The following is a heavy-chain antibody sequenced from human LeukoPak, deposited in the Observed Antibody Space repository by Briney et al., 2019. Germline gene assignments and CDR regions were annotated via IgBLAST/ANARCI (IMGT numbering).Heavy chain of an antibody. Sequence: PGGSLRLSCAASGFTFSSYEMNWVRQAPGKGLEWVSYISSSGSTIYYADSVKGRFTISRDNAKNSLYLQMNSLRAEDTAVYYCARRYSSTWGYSWFDPWGQGTLVTVSS. J-gene: IGHJ5*02. CDR1: GFTFSSYE. CDR2: ISSSGSTI. D-gene: IGHD6-13*01. CDR3: ARRYSSTWGYSWFDP. V-gene: IGHV3-48*03.